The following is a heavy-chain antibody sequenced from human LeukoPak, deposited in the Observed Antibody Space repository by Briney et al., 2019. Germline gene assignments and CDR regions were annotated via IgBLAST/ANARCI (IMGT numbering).Heavy chain of an antibody. CDR1: GDSISSYY. D-gene: IGHD5-18*01. CDR2: IYTSGST. Sequence: SETLSLTCTVSGDSISSYYWSWIRQPPGKGLEWIGYIYTSGSTNYNPSLKSRVTISVDTSKNQFSLKLSSVTAADTAVYYCARTITAMPGLNWFDPWGQGTLVTVSS. CDR3: ARTITAMPGLNWFDP. J-gene: IGHJ5*02. V-gene: IGHV4-4*09.